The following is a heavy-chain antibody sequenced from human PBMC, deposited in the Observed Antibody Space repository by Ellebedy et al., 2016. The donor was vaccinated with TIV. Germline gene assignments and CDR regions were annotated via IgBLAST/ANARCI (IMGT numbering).Heavy chain of an antibody. CDR3: ASGRRAAAILDY. D-gene: IGHD6-13*01. V-gene: IGHV1-18*04. Sequence: ASVKVSXXASGYTFTSYGISWVRQAPGQGLEWMGWISAYNGNTNYAQKLQGRVTMTTDTSTSTAYMELRSLRSDDTAVYSCASGRRAAAILDYWGQGTLVTVSS. CDR2: ISAYNGNT. J-gene: IGHJ4*02. CDR1: GYTFTSYG.